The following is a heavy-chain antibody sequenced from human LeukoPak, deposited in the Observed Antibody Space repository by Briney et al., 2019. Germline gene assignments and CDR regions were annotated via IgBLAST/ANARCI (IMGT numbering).Heavy chain of an antibody. CDR3: ASQSTPVLPFDI. J-gene: IGHJ3*02. Sequence: GGSLRLSCAASGFTVSSNYISCVRQAPGKGLERVSVIYSAGTTYYADSVKGRFTISRDNSKNTLYLQMNSLRVEDTAVYYCASQSTPVLPFDIWGQGTMVTVSS. CDR2: IYSAGTT. V-gene: IGHV3-66*04. CDR1: GFTVSSNY.